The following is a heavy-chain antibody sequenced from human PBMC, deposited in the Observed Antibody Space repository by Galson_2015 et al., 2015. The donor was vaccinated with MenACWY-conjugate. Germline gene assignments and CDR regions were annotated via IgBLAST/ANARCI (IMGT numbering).Heavy chain of an antibody. CDR2: IIPILGIA. CDR1: GGTFSSYT. D-gene: IGHD6-19*01. Sequence: SVKVSCKASGGTFSSYTISWVRQAPGQGLEWMGRIIPILGIANYAQKFQGRVTITADKSTSTAYMELSSLRSEDTAVYYCARDRIAVAGPIDYWGQGTLVTVSS. J-gene: IGHJ4*02. CDR3: ARDRIAVAGPIDY. V-gene: IGHV1-69*04.